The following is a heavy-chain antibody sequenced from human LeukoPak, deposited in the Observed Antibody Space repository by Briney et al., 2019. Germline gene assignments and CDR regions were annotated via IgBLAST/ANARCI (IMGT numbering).Heavy chain of an antibody. V-gene: IGHV4-59*01. Sequence: SETLSLTCTVSGGSISSYYWSWIRQPPGKGLEWIGYIYYSGSTNYNPSLKSRVTISVDTSKNQLSLKLSSVTAADTAVYYCARSMYSSSSPYAYWGQGTLVTVSS. CDR3: ARSMYSSSSPYAY. D-gene: IGHD6-6*01. CDR2: IYYSGST. CDR1: GGSISSYY. J-gene: IGHJ4*02.